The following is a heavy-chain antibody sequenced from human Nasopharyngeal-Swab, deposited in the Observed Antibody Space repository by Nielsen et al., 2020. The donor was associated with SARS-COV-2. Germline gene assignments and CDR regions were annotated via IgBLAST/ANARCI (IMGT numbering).Heavy chain of an antibody. V-gene: IGHV4-39*07. J-gene: IGHJ5*02. Sequence: SETSSLTCTVSGGSISSSSYYWGWIRQPPGKGLEWIGSIYYSGSTYYNPSLKSRVTISVDTSKNQFSLKLSSVTAADTAVYYCARGASEVVVIVWFDPWGQGTLVTVSS. CDR3: ARGASEVVVIVWFDP. CDR1: GGSISSSSYY. D-gene: IGHD3-22*01. CDR2: IYYSGST.